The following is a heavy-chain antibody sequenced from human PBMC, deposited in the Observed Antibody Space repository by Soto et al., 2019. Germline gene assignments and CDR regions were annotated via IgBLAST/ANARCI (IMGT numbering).Heavy chain of an antibody. CDR3: ANAPQIRPRNAGFDY. CDR1: GFTFSEYA. Sequence: GGSLRLSCAASGFTFSEYAMSWVRQAPGKGLEWVSAISGSGGSAYYADSVKGRFTISRNNSETTLILHMNSLGAEDKAGYYCANAPQIRPRNAGFDYWGQGALVTVSS. J-gene: IGHJ4*02. V-gene: IGHV3-23*01. CDR2: ISGSGGSA.